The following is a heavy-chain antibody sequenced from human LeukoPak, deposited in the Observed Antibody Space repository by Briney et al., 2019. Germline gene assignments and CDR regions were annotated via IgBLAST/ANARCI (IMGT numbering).Heavy chain of an antibody. V-gene: IGHV4-30-2*01. CDR3: ASGGYSYGFDY. CDR2: IYHSGST. D-gene: IGHD5-18*01. CDR1: GVSISSGGYS. Sequence: PSQTLSLTCAVSGVSISSGGYSWSWIRQPPGKGLEWIGYIYHSGSTYYNPSLRSRVTISVDRSKNQLSLKLSSVTAADTAVYYCASGGYSYGFDYWGQGTLVTVSS. J-gene: IGHJ4*02.